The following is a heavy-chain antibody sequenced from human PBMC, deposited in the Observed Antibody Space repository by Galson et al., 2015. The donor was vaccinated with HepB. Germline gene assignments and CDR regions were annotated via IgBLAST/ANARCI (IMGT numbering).Heavy chain of an antibody. V-gene: IGHV1-18*01. J-gene: IGHJ6*02. CDR1: GYTFTSYG. CDR3: ARGQAVAGTRAYYYGMDV. CDR2: ISAYNGNT. D-gene: IGHD6-19*01. Sequence: SVKVSCKASGYTFTSYGISWVRQAPGQGLEWMGWISAYNGNTNYAQKLQGRVTMTTDTSTSTAYMELRSLRSDDTAVYYCARGQAVAGTRAYYYGMDVWGQGTTVTVSS.